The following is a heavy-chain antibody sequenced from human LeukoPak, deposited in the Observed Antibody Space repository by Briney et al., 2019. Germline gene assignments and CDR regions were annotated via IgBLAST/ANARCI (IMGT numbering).Heavy chain of an antibody. CDR2: ISSSSSYI. D-gene: IGHD4-17*01. V-gene: IGHV3-21*01. Sequence: GGSLRLSCAASGFTFSSYSMNWVRQAPGKGLEWVSSISSSSSYIYYADSVEGRFTISRDNAKNSLYLQMNSLRAEDTAVYYCAKDISTVTINLLSDYWGQGTLVTVSS. CDR3: AKDISTVTINLLSDY. CDR1: GFTFSSYS. J-gene: IGHJ4*02.